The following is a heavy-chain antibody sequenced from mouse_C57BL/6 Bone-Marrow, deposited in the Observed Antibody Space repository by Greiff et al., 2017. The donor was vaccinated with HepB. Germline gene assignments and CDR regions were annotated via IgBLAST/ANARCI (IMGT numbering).Heavy chain of an antibody. J-gene: IGHJ3*01. CDR1: GFNIKDYY. V-gene: IGHV14-2*01. CDR2: IDPEDGET. Sequence: EVKVVESGAELVKPGASVKLSCTASGFNIKDYYMHWVKQRTEQGLEWIGRIDPEDGETKYAPKFQGKATITADTSSNTAYLQLSSLTSEDTAVYYCARSTTVEGAWFAYWGQGTLVTVSA. CDR3: ARSTTVEGAWFAY. D-gene: IGHD1-1*01.